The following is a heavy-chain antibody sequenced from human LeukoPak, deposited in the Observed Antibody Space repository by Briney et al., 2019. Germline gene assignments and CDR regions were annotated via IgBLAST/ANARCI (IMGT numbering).Heavy chain of an antibody. V-gene: IGHV4-34*01. D-gene: IGHD4-11*01. Sequence: KSSETLSLTCAVYGGSFSGYYWTWIRQPPGKGLEWIGEINHSGSINYNPSLKSRVTTSVDTSKNQFSLKLSSVSAADTAVYYCVRGDYTNRRSNNFFDPWGQGTLVTVSS. J-gene: IGHJ5*02. CDR2: INHSGSI. CDR1: GGSFSGYY. CDR3: VRGDYTNRRSNNFFDP.